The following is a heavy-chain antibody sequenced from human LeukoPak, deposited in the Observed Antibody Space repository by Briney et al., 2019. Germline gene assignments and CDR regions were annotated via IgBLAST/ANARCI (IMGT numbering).Heavy chain of an antibody. D-gene: IGHD3-10*01. CDR3: AREGKGYYGSSGDAFDI. J-gene: IGHJ3*02. Sequence: GASVKVSCKASGGTFSSYTISWVRQAPGQGLEWMGRIIPILGIANYAQKCQGRVTITADKSTSTAYMELSSLRSEDTAVYYCAREGKGYYGSSGDAFDIWGQGTMVTVSS. V-gene: IGHV1-69*04. CDR1: GGTFSSYT. CDR2: IIPILGIA.